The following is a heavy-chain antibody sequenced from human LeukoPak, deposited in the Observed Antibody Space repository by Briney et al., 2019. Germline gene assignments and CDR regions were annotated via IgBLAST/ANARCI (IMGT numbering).Heavy chain of an antibody. J-gene: IGHJ4*02. CDR1: GGSISSYY. D-gene: IGHD5-24*01. CDR3: ARGGDGYNPQDYFDY. Sequence: PSETLSLTCTVSGGSISSYYWSWIRQPPGKGLEWIGYIYYSGSTNYNPSLKSRVTISVDTSKNQFSLKLSSVTAADTAVYYCARGGDGYNPQDYFDYWGQGTLATVSS. V-gene: IGHV4-59*01. CDR2: IYYSGST.